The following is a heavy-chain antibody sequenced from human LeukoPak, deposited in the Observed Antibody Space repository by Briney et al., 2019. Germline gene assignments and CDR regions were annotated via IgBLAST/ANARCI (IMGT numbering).Heavy chain of an antibody. J-gene: IGHJ4*02. D-gene: IGHD7-27*01. Sequence: ADLRLSCADSGFTFSSYWMHWVRQAPGKGLMWVSRVNTDGSHTNYADSVKGRFTISRDNAKNALYLQTNSLRAEDTAIYYCARGDLTFWGFPHWGQGALVTVSS. V-gene: IGHV3-74*01. CDR3: ARGDLTFWGFPH. CDR2: VNTDGSHT. CDR1: GFTFSSYW.